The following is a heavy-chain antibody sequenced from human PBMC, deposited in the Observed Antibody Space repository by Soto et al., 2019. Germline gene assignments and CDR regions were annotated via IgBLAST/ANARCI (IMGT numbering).Heavy chain of an antibody. CDR2: INHSGST. V-gene: IGHV4-34*01. CDR1: GGSFSGYY. CDR3: ARAPSVNFDY. Sequence: SETLSLTCAVYGGSFSGYYWSWIREPPGKGLEWIGEINHSGSTNYNPSLKSRVTISVDTSKNQFSLKLSSVTAADTAVYYCARAPSVNFDYWGQLTFFTVSS. J-gene: IGHJ4*02. D-gene: IGHD4-4*01.